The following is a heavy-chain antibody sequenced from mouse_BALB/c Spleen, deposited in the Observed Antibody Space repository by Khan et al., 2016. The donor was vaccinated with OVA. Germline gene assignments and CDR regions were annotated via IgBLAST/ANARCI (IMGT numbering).Heavy chain of an antibody. Sequence: EVQLQESGPGLVKPSQSLSLTCTVTGYSITSDYAWNWIRQFPGNKLEWMGYISYSGSTSYNPSLKSRISITRDTSKNQFFLQLNSVTTEDTATYYCERSRYRYAFAYWGQGTLVTVAA. CDR1: GYSITSDYA. CDR2: ISYSGST. CDR3: ERSRYRYAFAY. D-gene: IGHD2-14*01. J-gene: IGHJ3*01. V-gene: IGHV3-2*02.